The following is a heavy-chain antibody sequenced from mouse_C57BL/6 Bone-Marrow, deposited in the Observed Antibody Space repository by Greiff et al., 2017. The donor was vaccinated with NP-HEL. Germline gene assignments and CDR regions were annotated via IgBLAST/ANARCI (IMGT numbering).Heavy chain of an antibody. CDR2: IDPENGDT. J-gene: IGHJ4*01. CDR1: GFNIKDDY. CDR3: TTSITTVVASYYAMDD. D-gene: IGHD1-1*01. V-gene: IGHV14-4*01. Sequence: EVQRVESGAELVRPGASVKLSCTASGFNIKDDYMHWVKQRPEQGLEWIGWIDPENGDTEYASKFQGKATITADTSSNTAYLQLSSLTSEDTAVYYCTTSITTVVASYYAMDDWGQGTSVTVSS.